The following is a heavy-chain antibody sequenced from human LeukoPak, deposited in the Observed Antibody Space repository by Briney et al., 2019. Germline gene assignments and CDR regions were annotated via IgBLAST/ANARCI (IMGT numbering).Heavy chain of an antibody. D-gene: IGHD6-6*01. CDR3: ARDYSSSSRVWFDP. J-gene: IGHJ5*02. Sequence: ASVKVSCKASGYTXTSYGISWVRQAPGQGLEWMGWISAYNGNTNYAQKLQGRVTMTTDTSTSTAYMELRSLRSDDTAVYYCARDYSSSSRVWFDPWGQGTPVTVSS. CDR1: GYTXTSYG. CDR2: ISAYNGNT. V-gene: IGHV1-18*01.